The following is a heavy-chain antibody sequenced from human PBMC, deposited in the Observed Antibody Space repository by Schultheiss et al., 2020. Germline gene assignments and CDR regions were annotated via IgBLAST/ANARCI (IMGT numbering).Heavy chain of an antibody. CDR2: IYHSGST. J-gene: IGHJ4*02. Sequence: SETLSLTCTVSGGSISSYYWGWIRQPPGKGLEWIGSIYHSGSTYYNPSLKSRVTISVDTSKNQFSLKLSSVTAADTAVYYCARVVGGSSLDYWGQGTLVTVSS. CDR3: ARVVGGSSLDY. D-gene: IGHD1-26*01. CDR1: GGSISSYY. V-gene: IGHV4-39*01.